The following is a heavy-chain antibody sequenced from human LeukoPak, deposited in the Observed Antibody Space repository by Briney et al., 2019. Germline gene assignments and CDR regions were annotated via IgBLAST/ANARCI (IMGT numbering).Heavy chain of an antibody. CDR2: FDPEDGET. CDR3: ATDKGTVCSGGSCYRDRFDY. D-gene: IGHD2-15*01. V-gene: IGHV1-24*01. J-gene: IGHJ4*02. Sequence: ASVKVYCKVSGYTLTELSMHWVRQAPGKGLEWMGGFDPEDGETIYAQKFQGRVTMTEDTSTDTAYMELSSLRSEDTAVNYCATDKGTVCSGGSCYRDRFDYWGQGTLVTVSS. CDR1: GYTLTELS.